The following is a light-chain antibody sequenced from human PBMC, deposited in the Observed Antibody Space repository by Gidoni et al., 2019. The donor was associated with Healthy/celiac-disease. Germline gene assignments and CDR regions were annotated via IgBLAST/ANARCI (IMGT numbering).Light chain of an antibody. Sequence: DIQMTQSPSTLSASVGDRVTITCRASQSISSWLAWYQQKPGKAPKLLIYKASSLESGVPSRFSGSGSGTEFTLTISSLPPDDFATYYCQHFRAFGQGTKVEIK. CDR1: QSISSW. CDR2: KAS. V-gene: IGKV1-5*03. CDR3: QHFRA. J-gene: IGKJ1*01.